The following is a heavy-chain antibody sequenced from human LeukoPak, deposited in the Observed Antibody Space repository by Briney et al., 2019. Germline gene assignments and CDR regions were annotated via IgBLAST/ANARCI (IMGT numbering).Heavy chain of an antibody. CDR1: GGSISSSSYY. Sequence: PSETLSLTCTVSGGSISSSSYYWSWIRQPAGKGLEWIGRIYTSGSTNYNPSLKSRVTISVDTSKNQFSLKLSSVTAADTAVYYCARDRGGLDYWGQGTLVTVSS. D-gene: IGHD3-16*01. V-gene: IGHV4-61*02. J-gene: IGHJ4*02. CDR3: ARDRGGLDY. CDR2: IYTSGST.